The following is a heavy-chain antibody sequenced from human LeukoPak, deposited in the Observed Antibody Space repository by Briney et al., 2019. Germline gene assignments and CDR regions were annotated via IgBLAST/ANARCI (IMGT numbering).Heavy chain of an antibody. CDR3: ARRTGYLNYYYYYYMDV. V-gene: IGHV4-59*11. D-gene: IGHD3/OR15-3a*01. J-gene: IGHJ6*03. Sequence: PETLSLTRTVSGGSISSHYWSWIRQPPGKGLEWIGYIYYSGSTNYNPSLKSRVTISVDTSRNQFSLKLRSVNAADAAVYYCARRTGYLNYYYYYYMDVWGNGTTVTVSS. CDR1: GGSISSHY. CDR2: IYYSGST.